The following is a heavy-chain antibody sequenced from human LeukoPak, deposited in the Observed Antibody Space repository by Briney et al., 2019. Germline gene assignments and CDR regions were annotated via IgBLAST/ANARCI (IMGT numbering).Heavy chain of an antibody. J-gene: IGHJ4*02. CDR2: INHSGST. CDR3: ARGRDCSSTSCYLGHFDY. Sequence: SETLSLTCAVSGGSISSGGYSWSWIRQPPGKGLEWIGEINHSGSTNYNPSLKSRVTISVDTSKNQFSLKLSSVTAADTAVYYCARGRDCSSTSCYLGHFDYWGQGTLVTVSS. CDR1: GGSISSGGYS. D-gene: IGHD2-2*01. V-gene: IGHV4-30-2*01.